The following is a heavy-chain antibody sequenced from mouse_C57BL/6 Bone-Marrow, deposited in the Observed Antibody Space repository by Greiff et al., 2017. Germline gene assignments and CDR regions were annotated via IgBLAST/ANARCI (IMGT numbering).Heavy chain of an antibody. Sequence: VKLVESGPGLVAPSQSLSITCTVSGFSLTSYGVDWVRQSPGKGLEWLGVIWGVGSTNYTSALKSRLSISKDNSKSQVFLKMNSLQTDDTAMYYCASDGYYWYFDVWGTGTTVTVSS. V-gene: IGHV2-6*01. CDR2: IWGVGST. CDR1: GFSLTSYG. J-gene: IGHJ1*03. CDR3: ASDGYYWYFDV. D-gene: IGHD2-2*01.